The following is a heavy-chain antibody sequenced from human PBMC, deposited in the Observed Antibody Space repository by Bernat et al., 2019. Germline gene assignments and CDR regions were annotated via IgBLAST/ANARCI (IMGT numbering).Heavy chain of an antibody. D-gene: IGHD3-22*01. V-gene: IGHV3-33*01. CDR2: IWYDGSNK. J-gene: IGHJ3*02. CDR1: GFTFSSYG. Sequence: QVQLVESGGGVVQPGRSLRLSCAASGFTFSSYGMHWVRQAPGKGLEWVAVIWYDGSNKYYADSVKGRFTISRDNSKNTLYLQMNSLRAEDTAVYYCARDHAEYDSSGYYPDAFDIWGQGTMVTVSS. CDR3: ARDHAEYDSSGYYPDAFDI.